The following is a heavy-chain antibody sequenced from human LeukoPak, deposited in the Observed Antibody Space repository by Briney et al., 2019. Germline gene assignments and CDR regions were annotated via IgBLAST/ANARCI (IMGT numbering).Heavy chain of an antibody. V-gene: IGHV4-59*01. CDR3: ARGGYYGSGNDFRFDP. D-gene: IGHD3-10*01. Sequence: SETLSLTCTVSGGSISSYYWSWIRPPPGKGLEWIGYIYYSGSTNYKPSLKSRVTISVDTSKNQFSLKLSSVTAADTAVYYCARGGYYGSGNDFRFDPWGQGTQVTVSS. CDR2: IYYSGST. CDR1: GGSISSYY. J-gene: IGHJ5*02.